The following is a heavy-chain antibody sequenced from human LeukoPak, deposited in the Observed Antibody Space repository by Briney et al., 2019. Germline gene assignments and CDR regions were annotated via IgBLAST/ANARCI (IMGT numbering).Heavy chain of an antibody. CDR2: IYSGGST. CDR3: ASRLPITMAILDV. CDR1: GFTVSSNY. Sequence: GGSLRLSCAASGFTVSSNYMSWVRQAPGKGLEWVSVIYSGGSTYYADSVKGRFTISRDNSKNTLYLQMNSLGGEDTAVYYCASRLPITMAILDVWGQGTTVTVSS. D-gene: IGHD3-10*01. V-gene: IGHV3-53*01. J-gene: IGHJ6*02.